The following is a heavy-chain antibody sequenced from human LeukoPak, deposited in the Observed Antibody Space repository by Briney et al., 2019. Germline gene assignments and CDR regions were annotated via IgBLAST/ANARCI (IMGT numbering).Heavy chain of an antibody. J-gene: IGHJ6*03. CDR2: ISTTGVI. CDR3: ARNPPPPIVICGVSNHYYYMDV. D-gene: IGHD3/OR15-3a*01. CDR1: GFAFSTYD. Sequence: GGSLRLSCATSGFAFSTYDINWVRQAPGKGLEWLSYISTTGVINYADSVKGRFTISRDNAKNSLYLQLNSLRAKDTVVYSCARNPPPPIVICGVSNHYYYMDVWGKGTTVTVSS. V-gene: IGHV3-48*03.